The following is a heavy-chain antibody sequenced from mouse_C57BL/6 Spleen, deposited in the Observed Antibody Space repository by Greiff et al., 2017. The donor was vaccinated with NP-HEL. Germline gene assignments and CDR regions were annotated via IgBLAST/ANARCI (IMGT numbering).Heavy chain of an antibody. D-gene: IGHD1-1*01. V-gene: IGHV1-18*01. CDR3: ARGNYYGSSHWYFDV. Sequence: EVQLQQSGPELVKPGASVKIPCKASGYTFTDYNMDWVKQSHGKSLEWIGDINPNNGGTIYNQKFKGKATLTVVKSSSTAYMELRSLTSEDTAVYYCARGNYYGSSHWYFDVWGTGTTVTVSS. CDR1: GYTFTDYN. J-gene: IGHJ1*03. CDR2: INPNNGGT.